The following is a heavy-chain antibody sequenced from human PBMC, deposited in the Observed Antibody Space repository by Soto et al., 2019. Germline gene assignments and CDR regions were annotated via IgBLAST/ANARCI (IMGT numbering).Heavy chain of an antibody. V-gene: IGHV1-69*02. J-gene: IGHJ5*02. CDR1: GGTFSSYT. CDR3: ARGRYCSGGSCYENWFDP. Sequence: GASVKVSCKASGGTFSSYTISWVRQAPGQGLEWMGRIIPILGIANYAQKFQGRATITADKSTSTAYMELSSLRSEDTAVYYCARGRYCSGGSCYENWFDPWGQGTLVTVSS. CDR2: IIPILGIA. D-gene: IGHD2-15*01.